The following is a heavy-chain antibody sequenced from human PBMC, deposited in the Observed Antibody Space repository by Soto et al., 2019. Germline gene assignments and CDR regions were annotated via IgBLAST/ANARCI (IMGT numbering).Heavy chain of an antibody. CDR2: IYYSGST. CDR1: GGSISSYY. CDR3: ARGRGDTAMAWYY. J-gene: IGHJ4*02. V-gene: IGHV4-59*01. D-gene: IGHD5-18*01. Sequence: QVQLQESGPGLVKPSETLSLTCTVSGGSISSYYWSWIRQSPGKGLEWIGYIYYSGSTKYNPSLKSRVTRSVDTSKNQFSLKRSSVTAADTAVYYCARGRGDTAMAWYYWGQGTLVTVSS.